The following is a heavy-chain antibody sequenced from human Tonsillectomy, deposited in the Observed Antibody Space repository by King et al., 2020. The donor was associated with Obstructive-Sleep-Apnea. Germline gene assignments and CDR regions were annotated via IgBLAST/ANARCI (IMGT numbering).Heavy chain of an antibody. CDR3: ARIGRDGYSFDY. CDR2: IFSNDEK. V-gene: IGHV2-26*01. D-gene: IGHD5-24*01. CDR1: GFSLSNARMD. Sequence: VTLKESGPVLMKPTETLTLTCTVSGFSLSNARMDVSWIRQPPGKALEWLAHIFSNDEKSYSTSLKSRLTISKDTSKSQVVLTMTNMDPVDSGTYYCARIGRDGYSFDYWGQGTLVTVSS. J-gene: IGHJ4*02.